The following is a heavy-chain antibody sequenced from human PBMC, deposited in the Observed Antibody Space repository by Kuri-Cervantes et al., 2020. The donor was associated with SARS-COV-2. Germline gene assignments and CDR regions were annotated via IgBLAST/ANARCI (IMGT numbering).Heavy chain of an antibody. CDR1: GFTFSSYA. D-gene: IGHD3-3*01. V-gene: IGHV3-30-3*01. CDR2: ISYDGSNK. Sequence: GGSLTPSCAASGFTFSSYAMHWVRQAPGKGLEWVAVISYDGSNKYYADSVKGRFTISRDNAKNSLYLQMNSLRAEDTAVYYCARDRRRDDFWSGYSIKFKYYYYGMDVWGQETTVTDSS. CDR3: ARDRRRDDFWSGYSIKFKYYYYGMDV. J-gene: IGHJ6*02.